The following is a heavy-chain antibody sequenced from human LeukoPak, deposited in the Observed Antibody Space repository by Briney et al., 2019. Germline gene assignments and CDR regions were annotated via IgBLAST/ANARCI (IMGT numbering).Heavy chain of an antibody. J-gene: IGHJ6*03. V-gene: IGHV3-66*01. CDR3: ARVVDYYMDV. D-gene: IGHD2-15*01. Sequence: GGSLRLSCVVSGFTVSTKYMSWVRQAPGKGLEWVSVIYSGGNTLYADSVKGRFTISRDNSKNTLYLQMNSLRAEDTAVYYCARVVDYYMDVWGKGTTVTVSS. CDR1: GFTVSTKY. CDR2: IYSGGNT.